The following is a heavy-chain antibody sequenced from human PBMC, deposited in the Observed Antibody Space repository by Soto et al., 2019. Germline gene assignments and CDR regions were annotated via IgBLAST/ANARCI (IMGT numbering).Heavy chain of an antibody. CDR1: GYTFTSYP. Sequence: ASVKGSCKASGYTFTSYPMHWVRQAPGQRLEWMGWINAGNGNTKYSQKFQGRVTITRDTSASTAYMELRSLRSNDTAIYYCAMVDVYVTPSPQDVWGQGTTVTVSS. V-gene: IGHV1-3*01. CDR2: INAGNGNT. J-gene: IGHJ6*02. CDR3: AMVDVYVTPSPQDV. D-gene: IGHD3-16*01.